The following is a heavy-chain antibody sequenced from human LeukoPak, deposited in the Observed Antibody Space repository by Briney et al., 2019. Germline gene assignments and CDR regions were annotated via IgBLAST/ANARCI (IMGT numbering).Heavy chain of an antibody. CDR2: ISSSSSYI. D-gene: IGHD4-17*01. CDR1: GFTFSSYS. Sequence: GGSPRLSCAASGFTFSSYSMNWVRQAPGKGLEWVSSISSSSSYIYYADSVKGRFTISRDNAKNSLYLQMNSLRAEDTALYYCAKDTSPNDYGDFDAFDIWGQGTMVTVSS. J-gene: IGHJ3*02. V-gene: IGHV3-21*04. CDR3: AKDTSPNDYGDFDAFDI.